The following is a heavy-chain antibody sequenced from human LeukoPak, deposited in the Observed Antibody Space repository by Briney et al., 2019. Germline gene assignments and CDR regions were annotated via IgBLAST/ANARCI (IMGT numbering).Heavy chain of an antibody. J-gene: IGHJ5*02. CDR2: ISSSSSYI. V-gene: IGHV3-21*01. D-gene: IGHD1-26*01. Sequence: PGGSLRLSCAASGFTFSSYSMNWVRQAPGKGLEWVSSISSSSSYIYYADSVKGRFTISRDNAKNSLYLQMNSLRAEDTAVYYCARGGSYTRGWFDPWGQGTLVTVSS. CDR3: ARGGSYTRGWFDP. CDR1: GFTFSSYS.